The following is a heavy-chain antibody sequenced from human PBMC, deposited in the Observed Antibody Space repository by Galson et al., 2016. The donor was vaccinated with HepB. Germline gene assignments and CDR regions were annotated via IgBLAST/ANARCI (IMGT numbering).Heavy chain of an antibody. CDR3: ARDGSVANIADFDY. J-gene: IGHJ4*02. CDR2: INKDGSRT. V-gene: IGHV3-74*01. Sequence: SLRLSCAASGLTFSWHWMHWVRQAPGKGLVWVSRINKDGSRTDYADSVKGRFTILRDNAKNTLYLQMNSLRAEETGVYYCARDGSVANIADFDYWGQGALVTVSS. CDR1: GLTFSWHW. D-gene: IGHD1-26*01.